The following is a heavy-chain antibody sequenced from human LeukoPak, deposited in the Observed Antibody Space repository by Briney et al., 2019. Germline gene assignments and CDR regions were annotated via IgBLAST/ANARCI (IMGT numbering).Heavy chain of an antibody. Sequence: GGSLRLSCAASGFTFSIYSMNWVRQAPGKGLEWVSYISTDSTIIYYADSVRGRFTISRDNAKNSLYLQMNSLRDEDTAVYYCARDVIVVVNMAFDIWGQGTMVTVSS. V-gene: IGHV3-48*02. J-gene: IGHJ3*02. D-gene: IGHD3-22*01. CDR2: ISTDSTII. CDR3: ARDVIVVVNMAFDI. CDR1: GFTFSIYS.